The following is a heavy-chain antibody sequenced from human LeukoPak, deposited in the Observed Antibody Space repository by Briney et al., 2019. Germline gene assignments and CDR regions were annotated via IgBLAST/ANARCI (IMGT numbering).Heavy chain of an antibody. J-gene: IGHJ5*02. V-gene: IGHV4-59*01. CDR1: GGSISGFF. Sequence: SETLSLTCTVSGGSISGFFWSWTRQSPWKGPEYIGYIYYSGTTDYNPTLKSRVSMSVDTSKNQFFLNLTSVTAADTAIYYCARVGYGSGSWGWFDPWGQGTLVTVSS. CDR2: IYYSGTT. D-gene: IGHD3-10*01. CDR3: ARVGYGSGSWGWFDP.